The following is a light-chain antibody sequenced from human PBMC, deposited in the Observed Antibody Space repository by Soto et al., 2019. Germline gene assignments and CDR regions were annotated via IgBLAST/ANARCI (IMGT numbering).Light chain of an antibody. CDR1: QSVSSN. CDR2: GAS. CDR3: QQYNNWPPKYT. Sequence: EIVMTQSPATLSVSPGERATLSCRASQSVSSNLAWYQQKPGQAPRLLIYGASTRATGIPARFSGSGSGTEFTLTISSLQSEDFAVYYGQQYNNWPPKYTFGQGTKLEI. J-gene: IGKJ2*01. V-gene: IGKV3-15*01.